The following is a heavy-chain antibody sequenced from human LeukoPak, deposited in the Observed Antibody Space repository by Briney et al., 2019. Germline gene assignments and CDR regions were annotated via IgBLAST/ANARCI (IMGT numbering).Heavy chain of an antibody. V-gene: IGHV4-59*02. CDR3: TRENGDYAYDH. J-gene: IGHJ4*02. CDR1: GGSVSFDY. Sequence: KPSETLSLTCTVSGGSVSFDYWSWIRQPPGKGLEWVGSIHHSGSSNYNSSLKSRVTLSLDTSKNQFSLRLSSVTVADTAVYCCTRENGDYAYDHWGQGTLVTVSS. CDR2: IHHSGSS. D-gene: IGHD4-17*01.